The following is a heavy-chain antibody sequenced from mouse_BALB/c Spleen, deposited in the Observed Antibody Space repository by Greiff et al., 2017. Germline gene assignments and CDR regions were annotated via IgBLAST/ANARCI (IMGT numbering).Heavy chain of an antibody. V-gene: IGHV1-87*01. D-gene: IGHD2-13*01. J-gene: IGHJ4*01. CDR2: IYPGDGDT. Sequence: QVQLQQSGAELARPGASVKLSCKASGYTFTSYWMQWVKQRPGQGLEWIGAIYPGDGDTRYTQKFKGKATLTADKSSSTAYMQLSSLASEDSAVYYCARRREGDYGAIDNWGQGDSDTASS. CDR1: GYTFTSYW. CDR3: ARRREGDYGAIDN.